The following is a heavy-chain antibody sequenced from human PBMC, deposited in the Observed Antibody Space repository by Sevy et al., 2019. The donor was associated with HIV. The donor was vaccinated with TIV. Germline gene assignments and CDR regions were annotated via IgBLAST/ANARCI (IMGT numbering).Heavy chain of an antibody. Sequence: GGSLRLSCAASRFTFSSYAMSWVRQAPGKGLEWVSAISGSGGSTYYADSVKGRFTISRDNSKNTRYLQMNSLRAEDTAVYYCAKGGPMYYDILTGPPGLDVWGKGTTVTVSS. CDR3: AKGGPMYYDILTGPPGLDV. CDR1: RFTFSSYA. J-gene: IGHJ6*04. CDR2: ISGSGGST. D-gene: IGHD3-9*01. V-gene: IGHV3-23*01.